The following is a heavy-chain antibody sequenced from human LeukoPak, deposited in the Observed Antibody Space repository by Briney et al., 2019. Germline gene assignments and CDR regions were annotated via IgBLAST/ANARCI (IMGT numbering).Heavy chain of an antibody. D-gene: IGHD5-24*01. V-gene: IGHV3-48*01. CDR2: IGISSGNT. Sequence: GGSLRLSCAASGFTFSAYSMNWVRQAPGKGLEWISYIGISSGNTKYADSVKGRSTISGDKAKNSLYLQMNSLRVEDTAVYYCARDYKYAFDNWGQGTLVTVSS. J-gene: IGHJ4*02. CDR3: ARDYKYAFDN. CDR1: GFTFSAYS.